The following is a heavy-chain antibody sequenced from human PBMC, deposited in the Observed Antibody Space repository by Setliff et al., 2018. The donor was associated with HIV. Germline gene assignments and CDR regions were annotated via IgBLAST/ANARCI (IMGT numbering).Heavy chain of an antibody. CDR3: ARHVSGGYHSPLQH. J-gene: IGHJ1*01. CDR2: MYYSGST. CDR1: GGSISSYY. Sequence: PSETLSLTCTVSGGSISSYYWSWIRQPPGKGLEWMGYMYYSGSTNYNPSLKSRVTISGDTSKNQFSLKLTSVTAADTAVYYCARHVSGGYHSPLQHWGQGALVTVSS. V-gene: IGHV4-59*08. D-gene: IGHD1-26*01.